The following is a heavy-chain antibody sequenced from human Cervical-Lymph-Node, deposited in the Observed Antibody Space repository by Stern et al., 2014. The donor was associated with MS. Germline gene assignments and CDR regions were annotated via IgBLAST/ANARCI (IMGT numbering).Heavy chain of an antibody. D-gene: IGHD2-15*01. Sequence: VQLVQSGAEVKKPGSSVKVSCKASGGTFSSSYAVSWVRQAPGQGLEWMGRILPILGLPNYAQKFQTRLTITADKSTSTVYMELSSLTSEDTAVYYCARGIVSNRPAATLHNLFDPWGQGTLVTVSS. CDR1: GGTFSSSYA. CDR2: ILPILGLP. CDR3: ARGIVSNRPAATLHNLFDP. V-gene: IGHV1-69*09. J-gene: IGHJ5*02.